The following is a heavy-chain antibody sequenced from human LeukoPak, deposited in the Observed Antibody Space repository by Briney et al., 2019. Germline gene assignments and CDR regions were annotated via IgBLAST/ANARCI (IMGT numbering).Heavy chain of an antibody. J-gene: IGHJ5*02. CDR3: AREGGGCSGGSCYSRRRWFDP. CDR2: IYYSGST. D-gene: IGHD2-15*01. Sequence: PSETLSLTCTVSGGSISSYYWSWIRQPPGKGLEWIGYIYYSGSTNYNPSLKSRVTISVDTSKNQFSLKLSSVTAADTAVYYCAREGGGCSGGSCYSRRRWFDPWGQGTLVTVSS. V-gene: IGHV4-59*01. CDR1: GGSISSYY.